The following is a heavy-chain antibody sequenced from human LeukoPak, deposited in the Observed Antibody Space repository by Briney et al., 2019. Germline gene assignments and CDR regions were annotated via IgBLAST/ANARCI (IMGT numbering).Heavy chain of an antibody. D-gene: IGHD3-10*01. CDR2: INPNSGGT. CDR3: ARDCSPSLLWFGETEGHDAFDI. CDR1: GYTFTGYY. V-gene: IGHV1-2*02. J-gene: IGHJ3*02. Sequence: ASVKVSCKASGYTFTGYYMHWVRQAPGQGLEWMGWINPNSGGTNYTQKFQGRVTMTRDTSISTAYMELSRLRSDDTAVYYCARDCSPSLLWFGETEGHDAFDIWGQGTMVTVSS.